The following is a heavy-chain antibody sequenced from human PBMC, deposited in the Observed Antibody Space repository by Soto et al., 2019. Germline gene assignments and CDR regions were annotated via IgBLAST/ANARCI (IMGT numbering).Heavy chain of an antibody. CDR1: GYTFTSYG. CDR3: ARLDTALGHYYGMDV. CDR2: ISAYNGNT. V-gene: IGHV1-18*04. J-gene: IGHJ6*02. Sequence: VKVSCKASGYTFTSYGISWVRQAPGQGLEWMGWISAYNGNTNYAQKLQGRVTMTTDTSTSTAYMELRSLRSDDTAVYYCARLDTALGHYYGMDVWGQGTTVTVSS. D-gene: IGHD5-18*01.